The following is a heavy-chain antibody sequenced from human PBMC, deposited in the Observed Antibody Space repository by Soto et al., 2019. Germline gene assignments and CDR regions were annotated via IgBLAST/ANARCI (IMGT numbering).Heavy chain of an antibody. CDR3: ARDGQVLRFLEWLPRPYYYGMDV. D-gene: IGHD3-3*01. CDR2: ISYDGSNK. Sequence: QVQLVESGGGVVQPGRSLRLSCAASGFTFSSYAMHWVRQAPGKGLEWVAVISYDGSNKYYADSVKGRFTISRDNSKNTLDLQMNSLRAEDTAVYYWARDGQVLRFLEWLPRPYYYGMDVWGQGTTVTVSS. J-gene: IGHJ6*02. V-gene: IGHV3-30-3*01. CDR1: GFTFSSYA.